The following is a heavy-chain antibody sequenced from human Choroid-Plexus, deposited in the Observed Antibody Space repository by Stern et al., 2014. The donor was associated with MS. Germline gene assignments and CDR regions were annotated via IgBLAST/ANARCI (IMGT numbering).Heavy chain of an antibody. V-gene: IGHV3-30*18. D-gene: IGHD2/OR15-2a*01. Sequence: VQLLESGGGVVQPGRPLRLSCVASGFTFGSCAMHWVRQAPGKGLEWVAGVSYYGSNKYYADYVKGRFTISRDNSQNTLYMQMSSLRPEDTAVYYCAKDRQYLTYFFDHWGQGSLVTVSS. J-gene: IGHJ5*02. CDR3: AKDRQYLTYFFDH. CDR1: GFTFGSCA. CDR2: VSYYGSNK.